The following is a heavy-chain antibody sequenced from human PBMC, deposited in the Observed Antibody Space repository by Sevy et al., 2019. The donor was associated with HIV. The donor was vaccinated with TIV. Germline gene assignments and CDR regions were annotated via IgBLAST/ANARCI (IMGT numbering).Heavy chain of an antibody. CDR2: IDYSGST. J-gene: IGHJ6*02. V-gene: IGHV4-59*01. D-gene: IGHD2-2*02. CDR1: GGSISSYY. Sequence: WETLSLTCTVSGGSISSYYWSWIQQPPGKELEWIGYIDYSGSTNYNPSLKSRVTISVDTSKNQFSLKLSSVTAADTALYFCARGYCSSTSCCTYFRSFGMDVWGQGTTVTVSS. CDR3: ARGYCSSTSCCTYFRSFGMDV.